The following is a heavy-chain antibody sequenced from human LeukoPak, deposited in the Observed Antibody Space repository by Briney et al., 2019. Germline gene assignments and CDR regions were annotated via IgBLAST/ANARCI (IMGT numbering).Heavy chain of an antibody. CDR1: GGSISSYY. D-gene: IGHD6-13*01. J-gene: IGHJ4*02. CDR2: IYYSGST. Sequence: SKTLSLTCTVSGGSISSYYWSWIRQPPGKGLEWIGYIYYSGSTNFNPSLKSRVTISVDTSKNQFSLKLSSVTAADTAVYYCAREKPSSSWYSDFDYWGQGTLVTVSS. CDR3: AREKPSSSWYSDFDY. V-gene: IGHV4-59*01.